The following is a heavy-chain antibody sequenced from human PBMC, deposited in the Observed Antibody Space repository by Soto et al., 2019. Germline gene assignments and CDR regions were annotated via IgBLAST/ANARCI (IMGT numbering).Heavy chain of an antibody. CDR1: GFTFSTYN. J-gene: IGHJ6*02. CDR2: IGTAGDT. Sequence: EVQLVESGGGLVQPGGSLRLSCAASGFTFSTYNMHWVRQSTGKGLEWVSAIGTAGDTYYSDSMKGRFTISRENAKNSLYLQMNSLRAGDTAVYYCARGSCSSTSCSFYSYDGLDVWGQGSTVTVSS. D-gene: IGHD2-2*01. V-gene: IGHV3-13*01. CDR3: ARGSCSSTSCSFYSYDGLDV.